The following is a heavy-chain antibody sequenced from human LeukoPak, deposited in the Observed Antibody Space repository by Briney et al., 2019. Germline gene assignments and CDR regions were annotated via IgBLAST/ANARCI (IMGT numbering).Heavy chain of an antibody. CDR2: MYYSGST. CDR3: ARHHFGGIYNAFDI. D-gene: IGHD4-23*01. CDR1: GDSITRSNYY. J-gene: IGHJ3*02. Sequence: PSQTLSLTCTVSGDSITRSNYYWGWIRQPPGKGLEWIGRMYYSGSTYHNPSLKSRVTISVDTSKNQFSLNLSSVTAADTAVYYCARHHFGGIYNAFDIWGQGTMVTVSS. V-gene: IGHV4-39*01.